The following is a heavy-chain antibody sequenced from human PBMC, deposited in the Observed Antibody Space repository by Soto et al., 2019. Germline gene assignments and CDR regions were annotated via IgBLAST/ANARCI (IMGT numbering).Heavy chain of an antibody. CDR1: GGSFSGYY. CDR3: ARGSRIAARLSYMDV. CDR2: INHSGST. J-gene: IGHJ6*03. D-gene: IGHD6-6*01. Sequence: SETLSLTCAVYGGSFSGYYWSWIRQPPGKGLEWIGEINHSGSTNYNPSLKSRVTISVDTSKNQFSLKLSSVTAADTAVYYCARGSRIAARLSYMDVWGKGTTVTVSS. V-gene: IGHV4-34*01.